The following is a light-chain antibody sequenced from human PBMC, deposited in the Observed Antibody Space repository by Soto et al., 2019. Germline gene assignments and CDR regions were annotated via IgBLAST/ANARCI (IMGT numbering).Light chain of an antibody. V-gene: IGKV3-15*01. Sequence: EIVMTQSPATLSVSPGERATLSCRASQSIYSDLAWYQQKPGQAPRLLIYGASTRATDIPARISGSGSGTDFTLTISSLQSEDFAVYYCQQYNKWPPQYTFGQGTKLEIK. CDR2: GAS. J-gene: IGKJ2*01. CDR3: QQYNKWPPQYT. CDR1: QSIYSD.